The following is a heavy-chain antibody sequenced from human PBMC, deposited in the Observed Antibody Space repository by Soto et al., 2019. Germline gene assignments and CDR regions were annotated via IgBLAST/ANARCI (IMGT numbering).Heavy chain of an antibody. CDR2: LIPVFGSP. CDR1: GGTFSKDA. D-gene: IGHD5-18*01. J-gene: IGHJ6*03. V-gene: IGHV1-69*01. CDR3: TRVLGYTFEPGKTRYYAMDV. Sequence: QVQLVQSGAEVKKPGSSVTVSCKTSGGTFSKDAINWVRQAPGQGLEWMGLLIPVFGSPIYAQKFQGRIRRTADESTSTAFMDLSSLRSEDTAVYYCTRVLGYTFEPGKTRYYAMDVWGKGTKVSFSS.